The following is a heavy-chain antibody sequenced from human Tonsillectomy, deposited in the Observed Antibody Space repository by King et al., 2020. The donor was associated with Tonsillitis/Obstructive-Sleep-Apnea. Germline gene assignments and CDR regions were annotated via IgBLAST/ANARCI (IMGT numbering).Heavy chain of an antibody. CDR3: ARVEGSGSYSPFDS. V-gene: IGHV4-4*02. D-gene: IGHD3-10*01. CDR1: GGSISSPNW. J-gene: IGHJ4*02. CDR2: IYHSGTT. Sequence: PLQESGPGLVKPSGTLSLTCAVSGGSISSPNWWSWVRQPPGTGLEWIGEIYHSGTTNYNPSLQSRVTISVDKSKNHFSLKLNSVTAADTAVYYCARVEGSGSYSPFDSWGRGTLVTVSS.